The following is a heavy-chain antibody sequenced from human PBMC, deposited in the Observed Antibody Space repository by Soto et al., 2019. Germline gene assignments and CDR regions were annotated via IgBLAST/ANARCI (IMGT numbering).Heavy chain of an antibody. D-gene: IGHD2-21*02. CDR3: ARDYCGGDCPTSSYYGLDV. CDR2: IIPIFGTA. V-gene: IGHV1-69*13. Sequence: SVKVSCKASGGTFSSYAISWVRQAPGQGLEWMGGIIPIFGTANYAQKFQGRVTITADESTSTAYMELSSLRSEDTAVYYCARDYCGGDCPTSSYYGLDVWGQGTTVTVPS. J-gene: IGHJ6*02. CDR1: GGTFSSYA.